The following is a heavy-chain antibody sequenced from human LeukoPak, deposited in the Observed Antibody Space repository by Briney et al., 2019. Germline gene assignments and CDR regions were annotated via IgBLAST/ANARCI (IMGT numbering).Heavy chain of an antibody. CDR1: GGSISGSSYY. J-gene: IGHJ5*02. Sequence: SETLSLTCTVSGGSISGSSYYWGWIRQPPGKGLEWIGSIYYSGSTYYNPSLKSRVTISVDTSKNQFSLKLNSVTATDTAVYYCARHLGRDFWSGSPHWFDPWGQGTLVTASS. V-gene: IGHV4-39*01. CDR2: IYYSGST. D-gene: IGHD3-3*01. CDR3: ARHLGRDFWSGSPHWFDP.